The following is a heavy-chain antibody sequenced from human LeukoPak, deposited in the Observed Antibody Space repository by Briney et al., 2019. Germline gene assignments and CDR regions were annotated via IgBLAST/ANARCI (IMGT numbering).Heavy chain of an antibody. D-gene: IGHD6-19*01. J-gene: IGHJ4*02. V-gene: IGHV3-33*01. CDR3: ARVPSSGGWSSYFDY. CDR2: IWYDGSNK. Sequence: PGGSLRLSCAASGFTFSSYGMHWVRQAPGKGLEWVAVIWYDGSNKYYADSVKGRFTISRDNSKNTLYPQMNSLRAEDTAVYYCARVPSSGGWSSYFDYWGQGTLVTVSS. CDR1: GFTFSSYG.